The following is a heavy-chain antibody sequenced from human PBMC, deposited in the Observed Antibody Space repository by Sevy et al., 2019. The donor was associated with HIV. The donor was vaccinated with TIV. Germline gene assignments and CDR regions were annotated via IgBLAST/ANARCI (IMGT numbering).Heavy chain of an antibody. D-gene: IGHD3-10*01. J-gene: IGHJ4*02. V-gene: IGHV5-51*01. CDR3: ARKLAMVRGVIPCQHFDY. CDR1: GYSFTSYW. CDR2: IYPGDSDT. Sequence: GESLKISCKGSGYSFTSYWIGWVRQMPGKGLEWMGIIYPGDSDTRYSPSFQGQVTISADKSLSTAYLQWSSLKASDTAMYYCARKLAMVRGVIPCQHFDYWGQGILVTFSS.